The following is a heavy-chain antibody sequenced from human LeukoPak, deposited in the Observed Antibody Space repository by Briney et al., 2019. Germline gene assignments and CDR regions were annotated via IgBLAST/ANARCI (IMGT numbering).Heavy chain of an antibody. CDR2: IRYDGSNK. V-gene: IGHV3-30*02. CDR3: ARDREIVVVPAAIIRRGAFDI. Sequence: GGSLRLSCAASGFTFSSYGMHWVRQAPGKGVEGVAFIRYDGSNKYYADSVKGRFTISRDNSKNTLYLQMNSLRAEDTAVYYCARDREIVVVPAAIIRRGAFDIWGQGTMVTVPS. D-gene: IGHD2-2*01. J-gene: IGHJ3*02. CDR1: GFTFSSYG.